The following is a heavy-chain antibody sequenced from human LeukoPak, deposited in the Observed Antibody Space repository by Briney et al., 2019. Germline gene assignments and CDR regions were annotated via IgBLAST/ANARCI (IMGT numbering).Heavy chain of an antibody. Sequence: SETLSLTCTVSGGSISSGGYYWSWIRQHPGKGLEWIGYIYYSGSTYYTPSLKSRVTISVDTSKNQFPLKLSSVTAADTAVYYCARQKGPGYCSSTSCYRPRYNWFDPWGQGTLVTVSS. CDR3: ARQKGPGYCSSTSCYRPRYNWFDP. J-gene: IGHJ5*02. CDR1: GGSISSGGYY. CDR2: IYYSGST. V-gene: IGHV4-31*03. D-gene: IGHD2-2*02.